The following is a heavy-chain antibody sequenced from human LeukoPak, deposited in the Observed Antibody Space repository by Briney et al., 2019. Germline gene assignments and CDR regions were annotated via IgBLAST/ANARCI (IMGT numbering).Heavy chain of an antibody. D-gene: IGHD3/OR15-3a*01. CDR3: ARETRGPWYFDL. J-gene: IGHJ2*01. CDR1: GGTFNSYA. V-gene: IGHV1-69*13. CDR2: IIPIFGTA. Sequence: GASVKVSCKASGGTFNSYAISWVRQAPGQGLEWMGGIIPIFGTANYAQKFQGRVTITADESTSTAYMELSSLRSEDTAVYYCARETRGPWYFDLWGRGTLVTVSS.